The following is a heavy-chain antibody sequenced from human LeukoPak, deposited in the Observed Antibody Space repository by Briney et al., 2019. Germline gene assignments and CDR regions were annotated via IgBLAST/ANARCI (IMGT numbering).Heavy chain of an antibody. J-gene: IGHJ5*02. CDR2: IYTSGST. CDR1: GGSISSYY. V-gene: IGHV4-4*07. D-gene: IGHD6-13*01. Sequence: SETLSLTCTVSGGSISSYYGSWIRQPAGKGLEWIGRIYTSGSTNYNPSLKSRVTMSVDTSKNQFSLKLSSVTAADTAVYYCARDLGSSLTNNWFDPRGQGTLVTVSS. CDR3: ARDLGSSLTNNWFDP.